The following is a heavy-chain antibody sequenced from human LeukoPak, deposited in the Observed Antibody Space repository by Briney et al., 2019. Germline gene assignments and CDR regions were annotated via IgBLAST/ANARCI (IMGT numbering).Heavy chain of an antibody. Sequence: GGSLRLSCAASGFTVSSYGMHWVRQAPGKGLEWMAFIRYDASNKYYADSVKGRFTISRDNSKNMLYLQMNSLRVEDTAMYYCAKGGLGSGYFDYWGQGTLVTVSS. CDR3: AKGGLGSGYFDY. CDR2: IRYDASNK. D-gene: IGHD3-10*01. J-gene: IGHJ4*02. CDR1: GFTVSSYG. V-gene: IGHV3-30*02.